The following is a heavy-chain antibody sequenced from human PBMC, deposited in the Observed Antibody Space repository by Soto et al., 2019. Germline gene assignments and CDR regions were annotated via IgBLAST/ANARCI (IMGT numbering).Heavy chain of an antibody. V-gene: IGHV5-51*01. D-gene: IGHD3-22*01. CDR2: IYPGDSDT. J-gene: IGHJ3*02. CDR3: ARHGIWYYYDSSGSSRAFDI. Sequence: GESLKISCKGSGYSFTSYWIGWVRQMPGKGLEWMGIIYPGDSDTRYSPSFQGQVTTSADKSISTAYLQWSSLKASDTAMYYCARHGIWYYYDSSGSSRAFDIWGQGTMVTVSS. CDR1: GYSFTSYW.